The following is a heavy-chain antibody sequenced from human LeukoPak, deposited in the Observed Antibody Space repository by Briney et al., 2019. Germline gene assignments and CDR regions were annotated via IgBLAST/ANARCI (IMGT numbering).Heavy chain of an antibody. D-gene: IGHD3-22*01. V-gene: IGHV1-69*04. CDR1: GGTFSSYA. Sequence: SVKVSCKASGGTFSSYAISWVRQAPGQGLEWMGRIIPILGIANYAQKFQGGVTITADKSTSTAYMELSSLRSEDTAVYYCARSHSTYYYDSSGYYLVNWGQGTLVTVSS. CDR2: IIPILGIA. J-gene: IGHJ4*02. CDR3: ARSHSTYYYDSSGYYLVN.